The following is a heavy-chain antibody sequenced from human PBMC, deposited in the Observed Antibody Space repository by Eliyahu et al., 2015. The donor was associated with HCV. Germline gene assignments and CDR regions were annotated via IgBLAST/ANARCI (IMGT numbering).Heavy chain of an antibody. CDR3: ARMPGDSGSYYFDY. CDR2: IDWDDDK. CDR1: GFSLSSXGXR. Sequence: QVTLKESGPALVKPTQTLTLTCTFSGFSLSSXGXRVSWIRQPPGKALEWLARIDWDDDKXYSTSLKTRLTTSKDTSKNQVVLTMTNMDPVDTATYYCARMPGDSGSYYFDYWGQGTLVTVSS. V-gene: IGHV2-70*04. D-gene: IGHD1-26*01. J-gene: IGHJ4*02.